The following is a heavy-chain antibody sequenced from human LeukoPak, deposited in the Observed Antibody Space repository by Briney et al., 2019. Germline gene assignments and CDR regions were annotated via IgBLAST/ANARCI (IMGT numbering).Heavy chain of an antibody. D-gene: IGHD2-2*01. CDR2: ITYGGST. Sequence: PSETLSLTCGVYDGSFGGYHWNWIRQPPGKRLEWIGEITYGGSTNYNPSLRGRVTMSVDTSKKQFSLQLTSVTAADTAVYYCVRGRYCSSANCYDYFDTWGPGTHVSVSS. CDR3: VRGRYCSSANCYDYFDT. J-gene: IGHJ5*02. CDR1: DGSFGGYH. V-gene: IGHV4-34*01.